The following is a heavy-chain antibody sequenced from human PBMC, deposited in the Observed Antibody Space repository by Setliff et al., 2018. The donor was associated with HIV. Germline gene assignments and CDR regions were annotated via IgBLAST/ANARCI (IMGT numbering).Heavy chain of an antibody. CDR3: ARDYNYIFDS. D-gene: IGHD3-22*01. J-gene: IGHJ4*02. V-gene: IGHV3-30*02. CDR1: AFTFSSYG. Sequence: LRLSCAASAFTFSSYGMHWVRQAPGKGLEWVAFIRHDDTYKFYADSVKGRFTISRDNSKNTLYLQMNSLKAEDTCVYYCARDYNYIFDSWGQG. CDR2: IRHDDTYK.